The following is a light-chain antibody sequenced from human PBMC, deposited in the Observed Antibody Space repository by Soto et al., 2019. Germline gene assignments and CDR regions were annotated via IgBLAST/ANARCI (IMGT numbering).Light chain of an antibody. CDR1: SSDVGGYNY. Sequence: QSVLTQPASVSGSPGQSITISCTGTSSDVGGYNYVSWYQQHPGKAPKLMIYDVSNRPPGVSNRFSGSKSGNTASLTISGLQAEDEADYYCSSYTSSSTLKVFGGGTQLTVL. V-gene: IGLV2-14*01. CDR3: SSYTSSSTLKV. CDR2: DVS. J-gene: IGLJ2*01.